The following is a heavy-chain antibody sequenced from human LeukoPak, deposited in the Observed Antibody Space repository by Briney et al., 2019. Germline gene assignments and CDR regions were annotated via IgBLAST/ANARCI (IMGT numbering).Heavy chain of an antibody. CDR3: ARWEGGSYYDFDY. J-gene: IGHJ4*02. CDR1: GVSVNDYY. V-gene: IGHV4-34*01. Sequence: SETPSLTCAVSGVSVNDYYWSWIRQSPEKGLGWIGEVSPGGYTTYNPSLKSRVTISVDTSKNQFSLKLSSVTAADTAVYYCARWEGGSYYDFDYWGQGTLVTVSS. D-gene: IGHD1-26*01. CDR2: VSPGGYT.